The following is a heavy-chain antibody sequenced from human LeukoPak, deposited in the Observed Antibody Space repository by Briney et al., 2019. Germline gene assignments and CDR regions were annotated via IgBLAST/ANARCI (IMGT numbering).Heavy chain of an antibody. J-gene: IGHJ4*02. CDR2: IQYDGNDK. CDR1: GFTFSSCA. D-gene: IGHD6-19*01. Sequence: PGGSLRLSCAASGFTFSSCAVHWVRQAPGKGLEWVALIQYDGNDKNYADSVKGRFTISRDNSKNTLYLQMNSLRAEDTAVYYCAKDLTGGWSLDYWGQGTLVTVSS. CDR3: AKDLTGGWSLDY. V-gene: IGHV3-30*02.